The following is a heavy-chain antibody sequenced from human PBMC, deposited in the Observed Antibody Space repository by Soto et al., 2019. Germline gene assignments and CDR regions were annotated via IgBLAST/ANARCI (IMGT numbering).Heavy chain of an antibody. J-gene: IGHJ4*02. CDR2: ISASGYST. D-gene: IGHD3-10*01. V-gene: IGHV3-23*01. CDR1: GFTFSDCA. CDR3: AKMGRDTYKPIDS. Sequence: EVQLLESGGGLVQPGESLRLSCAASGFTFSDCAMGWVRQAPGKGLEWVSSISASGYSTYYADSVKGRITISRDTSKNTLYLQTNSLRAEDTAMYYCAKMGRDTYKPIDSWGQGSLVTVSS.